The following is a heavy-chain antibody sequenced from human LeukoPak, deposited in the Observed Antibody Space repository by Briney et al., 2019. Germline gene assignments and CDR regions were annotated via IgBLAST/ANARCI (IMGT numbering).Heavy chain of an antibody. CDR1: GFTFSDYG. Sequence: GRSLRPSCAASGFTFSDYGTHWVRHAQGKGLEWVAVISYDGSSTYYADSVKGRFTISRDNSKNTLYLQMNSLRAEDTAVYYCGKDKSGGGSYGYFDYWGQGTLVTVSS. J-gene: IGHJ4*02. D-gene: IGHD1-26*01. CDR2: ISYDGSST. CDR3: GKDKSGGGSYGYFDY. V-gene: IGHV3-30*18.